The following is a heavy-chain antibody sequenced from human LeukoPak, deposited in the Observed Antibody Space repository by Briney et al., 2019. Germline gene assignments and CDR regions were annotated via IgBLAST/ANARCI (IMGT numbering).Heavy chain of an antibody. CDR2: IVIDSGNT. Sequence: RGSLRLSFTASGFPFIEYTMTWFRQAPGKGLKWIPSIVIDSGNTKYADSVRGRFTISADKAQNSLYLQMNSLRVEDTAVYYCARDHNYAFDNWGQGALVSVAS. J-gene: IGHJ4*02. CDR3: ARDHNYAFDN. D-gene: IGHD1-1*01. CDR1: GFPFIEYT. V-gene: IGHV3-11*06.